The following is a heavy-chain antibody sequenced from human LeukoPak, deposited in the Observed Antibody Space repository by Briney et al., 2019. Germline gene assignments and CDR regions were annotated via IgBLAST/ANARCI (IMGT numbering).Heavy chain of an antibody. Sequence: PSETLSLTCAVYGGSFRSYYWSWIRQPPGKGLEWIGEINHSGSTNYNPSLKSRVTISGDTSKNQFSLKLSSVTATDTAVYYRAREAVAGTGYYYYYMDVWGKGTTVTVSS. J-gene: IGHJ6*03. CDR3: AREAVAGTGYYYYYMDV. CDR1: GGSFRSYY. V-gene: IGHV4-34*01. CDR2: INHSGST. D-gene: IGHD6-19*01.